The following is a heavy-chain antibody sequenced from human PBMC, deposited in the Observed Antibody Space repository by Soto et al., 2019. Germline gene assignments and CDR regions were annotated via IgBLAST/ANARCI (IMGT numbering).Heavy chain of an antibody. CDR1: GGSISSYY. V-gene: IGHV4-59*01. J-gene: IGHJ6*03. Sequence: SETLSLTCTVSGGSISSYYWSWIRQPPGKGLEWIGYIYYSGSTNYNPSLKSRVTISVDTSKNQFSLKLSSVTAADTAVYYCARDGKTSIDERYYMDVWGKGTTVTVSS. CDR3: ARDGKTSIDERYYMDV. D-gene: IGHD1-1*01. CDR2: IYYSGST.